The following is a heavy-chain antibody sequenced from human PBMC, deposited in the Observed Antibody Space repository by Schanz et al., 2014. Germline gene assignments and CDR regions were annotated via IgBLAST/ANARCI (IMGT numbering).Heavy chain of an antibody. Sequence: QVQLVQSGVEVKKPGASVKVSCKASGYSFTGYYMNWVRQAPGQGLEWMGWISPYTGNTHYFDKMEGRVTMTTDTSTSTAYMELRSLRSDDTAVYYCARGGYSSGWYDRDIAHFDYWGQGTLVTVSS. CDR1: GYSFTGYY. V-gene: IGHV1-18*04. CDR3: ARGGYSSGWYDRDIAHFDY. D-gene: IGHD6-19*01. CDR2: ISPYTGNT. J-gene: IGHJ4*02.